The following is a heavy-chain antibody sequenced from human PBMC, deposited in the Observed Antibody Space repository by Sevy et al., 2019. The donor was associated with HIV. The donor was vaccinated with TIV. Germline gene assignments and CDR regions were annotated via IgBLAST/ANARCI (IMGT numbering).Heavy chain of an antibody. D-gene: IGHD2-8*02. J-gene: IGHJ3*02. Sequence: GGSLRLSCATSGFTFSTYGMHWVRQAPVKGLEWVAFIRHDGSTRYYTDSVRGRFTISRDNSKNTLYLQMNSLRPEDTAVYFCAKDRKVLLVVYAIPFDAIDIWGQGTLVTVSS. CDR3: AKDRKVLLVVYAIPFDAIDI. CDR1: GFTFSTYG. V-gene: IGHV3-30*02. CDR2: IRHDGSTR.